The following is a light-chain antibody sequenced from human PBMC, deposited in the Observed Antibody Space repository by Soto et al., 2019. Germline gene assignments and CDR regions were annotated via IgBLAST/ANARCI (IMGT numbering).Light chain of an antibody. J-gene: IGKJ3*01. V-gene: IGKV2-28*01. CDR1: QSLLHSNGYNY. Sequence: DIVMTQSPLSLPVTPGEPASISCRSSQSLLHSNGYNYLDWYLQKPGQSPQLLIYLGSNRASGVPDRFSGSGSGTDFTLTISRLQPEDFATYYCQHLNNYPPFTFGPGTKVDLE. CDR2: LGS. CDR3: QHLNNYPPFT.